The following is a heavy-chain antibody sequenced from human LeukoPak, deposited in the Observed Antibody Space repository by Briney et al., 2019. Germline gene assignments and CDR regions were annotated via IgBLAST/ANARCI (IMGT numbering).Heavy chain of an antibody. CDR3: ATGHGSGSYYNDYGMDV. J-gene: IGHJ6*02. CDR1: AYTLTELS. Sequence: ASVKVSCKVSAYTLTELSMHWVRQAPGKGLEWMGGFDPEDGETIYAQKFQGRVTMTEDTSTDTAYMELSSLRSEDTAVYYCATGHGSGSYYNDYGMDVWGQGTTVTVSS. D-gene: IGHD3-10*01. V-gene: IGHV1-24*01. CDR2: FDPEDGET.